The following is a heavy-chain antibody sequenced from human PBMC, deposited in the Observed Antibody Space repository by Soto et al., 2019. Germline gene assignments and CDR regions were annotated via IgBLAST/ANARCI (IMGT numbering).Heavy chain of an antibody. CDR3: AIDGLVAELSNWNWFGP. V-gene: IGHV3-21*01. CDR2: ISSSSSYI. Sequence: PGGSLRLSCAVSGFTFSSYSMNWVRQAPGKGLEWVSSISSSSSYIYYADSVKGRFTISRDNAKNSLYLQMNSLRAEDTAVYYCAIDGLVAELSNWNWFGPWGKGTLFAVS. J-gene: IGHJ5*02. D-gene: IGHD3-16*02. CDR1: GFTFSSYS.